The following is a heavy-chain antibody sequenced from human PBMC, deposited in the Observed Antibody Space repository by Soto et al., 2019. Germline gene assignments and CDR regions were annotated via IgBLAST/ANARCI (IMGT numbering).Heavy chain of an antibody. CDR1: GYTFTSYD. CDR3: ARSGVTYYYYGMDV. D-gene: IGHD4-4*01. Sequence: ASVKVSCKASGYTFTSYDINWVRQATGQGLEWMGWMNPNSGNTGYAQKFQGRVTMTRNTSISTAYMELSSLRSEDTAVYYCARSGVTYYYYGMDVWGQGTTVTVSS. J-gene: IGHJ6*02. CDR2: MNPNSGNT. V-gene: IGHV1-8*01.